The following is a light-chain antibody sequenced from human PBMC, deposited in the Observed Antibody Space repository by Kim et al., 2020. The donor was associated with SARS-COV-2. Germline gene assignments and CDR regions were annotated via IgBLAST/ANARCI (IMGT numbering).Light chain of an antibody. V-gene: IGLV2-8*01. CDR2: EVS. J-gene: IGLJ3*02. Sequence: GHSVTSACTGNSSTVGCYNYVSWDQQHPGKAPKLMIYEVSKRPSGVPDRFSGSKSGNTASLTVSGLQAEDEADYYCSSYAGSNNLVFGGGTQLTVL. CDR1: SSTVGCYNY. CDR3: SSYAGSNNLV.